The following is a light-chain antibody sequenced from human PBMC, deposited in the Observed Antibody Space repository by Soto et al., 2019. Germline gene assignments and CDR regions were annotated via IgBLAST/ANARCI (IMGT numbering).Light chain of an antibody. J-gene: IGLJ7*01. Sequence: QSALTQPASVSGSPGQSITISCTGTSNDVGRYKLVSWYQQHPGKAPKLMIYEGSKRPSGVSNRFSGSNSGNTASLTISGLQAEDEADYYCCSYADITTSVFGGGTQLTVL. V-gene: IGLV2-23*01. CDR1: SNDVGRYKL. CDR3: CSYADITTSV. CDR2: EGS.